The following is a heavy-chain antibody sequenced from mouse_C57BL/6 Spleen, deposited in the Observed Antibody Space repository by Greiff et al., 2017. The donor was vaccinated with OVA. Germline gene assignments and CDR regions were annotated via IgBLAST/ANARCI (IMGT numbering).Heavy chain of an antibody. CDR1: GFSLSTSGMG. D-gene: IGHD1-1*01. CDR2: IYWDDAK. Sequence: QVTLKESGPGILQSSQTLSLTCSFSGFSLSTSGMGVSWIRQPSGKGLEWLAHIYWDDAKRYNPSLKSRLTISKDTSRNQVFLKITSVDTADTATYYCARRVYYYGSSQSYWYFDVWGTGTTVTVSS. V-gene: IGHV8-12*01. CDR3: ARRVYYYGSSQSYWYFDV. J-gene: IGHJ1*03.